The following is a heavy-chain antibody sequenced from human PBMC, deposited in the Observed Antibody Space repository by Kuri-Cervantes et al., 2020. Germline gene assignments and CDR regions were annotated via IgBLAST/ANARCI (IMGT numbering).Heavy chain of an antibody. V-gene: IGHV3-9*01. Sequence: GGSLRLSCAASGFTFDAYATHWVRQAPGKGLECVSGISWNSGSIGYADSVKGRFTISRDNSKNTLYLQMNSLTTEDTAVYYCAREITEANISGSRRFDSWGQGALVTVSS. D-gene: IGHD6-19*01. J-gene: IGHJ5*01. CDR2: ISWNSGSI. CDR1: GFTFDAYA. CDR3: AREITEANISGSRRFDS.